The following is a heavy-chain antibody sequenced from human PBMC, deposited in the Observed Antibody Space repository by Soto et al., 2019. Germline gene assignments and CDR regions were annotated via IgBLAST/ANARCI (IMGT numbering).Heavy chain of an antibody. CDR3: ARDRMAADATEVAFDF. CDR2: FYYSGNT. J-gene: IGHJ3*01. CDR1: GDPISSFY. Sequence: SQTLSLPCIVSGDPISSFYWSWIRQPPGKGLEWIGYFYYSGNTNYNPSLKSRVTISVDTSKNHFSLKLSSVTAADTAVYYCARDRMAADATEVAFDFWGQGTMVT. V-gene: IGHV4-59*01. D-gene: IGHD6-13*01.